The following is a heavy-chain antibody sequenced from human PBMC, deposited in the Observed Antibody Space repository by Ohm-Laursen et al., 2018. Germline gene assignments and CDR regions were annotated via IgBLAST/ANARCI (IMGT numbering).Heavy chain of an antibody. CDR2: ISYDGSNK. J-gene: IGHJ3*02. D-gene: IGHD2/OR15-2a*01. V-gene: IGHV3-30*18. CDR3: AKELSYYAGDAFDI. CDR1: GFTFSSYG. Sequence: SLRLSCAAPGFTFSSYGMHWVRQAPGKGLEWVAVISYDGSNKYYADSVKGRFTISRDNSKNTLYLQMNSLRAEDTAVYYCAKELSYYAGDAFDIWGQGTMVTVSS.